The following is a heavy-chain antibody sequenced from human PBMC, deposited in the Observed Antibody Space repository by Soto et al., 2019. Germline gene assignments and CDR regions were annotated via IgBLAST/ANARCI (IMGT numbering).Heavy chain of an antibody. Sequence: GGSLRLSCAASEFTLNSYAMSWVRQAPGKGLQWVSTISGSGGVTYYKDSVQGRFTVSRDNSKNTLYLQMNSLRAEDTAVYYCARDSDHYDSSRYLDYWGQGTLVTVSS. CDR1: EFTLNSYA. CDR2: ISGSGGVT. D-gene: IGHD3-22*01. V-gene: IGHV3-23*01. CDR3: ARDSDHYDSSRYLDY. J-gene: IGHJ4*02.